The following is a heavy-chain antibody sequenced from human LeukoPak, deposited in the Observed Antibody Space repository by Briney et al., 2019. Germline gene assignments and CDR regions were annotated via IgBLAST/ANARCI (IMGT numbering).Heavy chain of an antibody. V-gene: IGHV4-59*01. CDR3: ARDPDFIAGLGRTYSVAFDI. D-gene: IGHD6-13*01. CDR2: IYYTGST. CDR1: GGSISSYY. J-gene: IGHJ3*02. Sequence: SETLSLTCTVSGGSISSYYWSWIRQPPGKGLEWIGYIYYTGSTNYNPSLKSRVTISVDTSKNHFSLKLSSVTAADTAVYYCARDPDFIAGLGRTYSVAFDIWGQGTMVTVSS.